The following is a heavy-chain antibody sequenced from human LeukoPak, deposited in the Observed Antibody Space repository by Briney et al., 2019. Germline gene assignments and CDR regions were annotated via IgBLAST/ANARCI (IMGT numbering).Heavy chain of an antibody. D-gene: IGHD1-26*01. CDR2: INIDGSNT. Sequence: GGSLRLSCAASGFPFSSYWMHWVRQALGKGLVWVSRINIDGSNTNYADSVKGRFTISRGNAKNTLYLQMDSLRAEDTAVYYCARSLGGAYDYWGQGTLVTVSS. CDR3: ARSLGGAYDY. CDR1: GFPFSSYW. V-gene: IGHV3-74*01. J-gene: IGHJ4*02.